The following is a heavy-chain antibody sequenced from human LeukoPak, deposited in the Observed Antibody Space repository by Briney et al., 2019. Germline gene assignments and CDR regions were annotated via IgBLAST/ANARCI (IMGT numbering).Heavy chain of an antibody. CDR3: ARAHLDHVAATPEYDY. V-gene: IGHV3-7*01. CDR1: GFTFSNYW. CDR2: IKQDGSEK. J-gene: IGHJ4*02. D-gene: IGHD2-15*01. Sequence: GGSLRLSCAASGFTFSNYWMHWVRQAPGKGLEWVANIKQDGSEKYYVDSVKGRFTISRDNAKNSLYLQMNSLRAEDTAVYYCARAHLDHVAATPEYDYWGQGTLVTVSS.